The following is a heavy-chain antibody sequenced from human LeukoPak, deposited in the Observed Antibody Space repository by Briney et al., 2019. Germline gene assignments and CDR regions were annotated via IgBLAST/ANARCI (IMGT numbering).Heavy chain of an antibody. CDR2: ISAYNGNT. V-gene: IGHV1-18*01. D-gene: IGHD2-15*01. CDR3: ARDFAGWYYYYYYYMHV. Sequence: ASVKVSCKASGYTFTSYGISWVRQAPGQGLEWMGWISAYNGNTNYAQKLQGRVTMTTDTSTSTAYMELRSLRSDDTAVYYCARDFAGWYYYYYYYMHVWGKGTTVTISS. J-gene: IGHJ6*03. CDR1: GYTFTSYG.